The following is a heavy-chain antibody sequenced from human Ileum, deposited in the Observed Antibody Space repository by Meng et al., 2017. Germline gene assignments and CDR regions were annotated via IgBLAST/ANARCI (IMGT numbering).Heavy chain of an antibody. CDR1: GFTFSSYA. D-gene: IGHD1-1*01. CDR2: ISTSGSNT. V-gene: IGHV3-23*05. J-gene: IGHJ4*02. Sequence: GGSLRLSCAASGFTFSSYAMSWVRQVPGKGLEWVSAISTSGSNTYYADSFRGRFTISRDNSKNTLFLQMNCLRVDDTAVYYCANFDWNDGETCDWGQGTLVTVSS. CDR3: ANFDWNDGETCD.